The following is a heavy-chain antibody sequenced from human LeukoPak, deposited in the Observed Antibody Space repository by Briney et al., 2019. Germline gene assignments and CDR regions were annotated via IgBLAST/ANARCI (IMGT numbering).Heavy chain of an antibody. Sequence: ASVKVSCKVSGYTLTELSMHWVRQAPGKGLEWMGGFDPEDGETIYAQKFQGRVTMTEDTSTDTAYMELSSLRSEDTAVYYCARARRTKAVAEHRKAGDVYYYYGMDVWGQGTTVTVSS. CDR1: GYTLTELS. CDR3: ARARRTKAVAEHRKAGDVYYYYGMDV. CDR2: FDPEDGET. V-gene: IGHV1-24*01. D-gene: IGHD6-19*01. J-gene: IGHJ6*02.